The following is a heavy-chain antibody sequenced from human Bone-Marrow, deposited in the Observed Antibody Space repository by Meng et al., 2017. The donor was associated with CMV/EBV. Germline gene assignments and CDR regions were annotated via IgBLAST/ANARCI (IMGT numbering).Heavy chain of an antibody. CDR1: CDTFTGYY. V-gene: IGHV1-2*02. Sequence: ASLKDSCRASCDTFTGYYMHWVRQAPGQGLEWMGWINPSSGGTNNAQKFQGRVTMTRDKSISTAYMELSRLRSDDAAVYYGARDGARTVTPNDYYYYDRDVWGQGNTVNV. CDR3: ARDGARTVTPNDYYYYDRDV. CDR2: INPSSGGT. D-gene: IGHD4-11*01. J-gene: IGHJ6*02.